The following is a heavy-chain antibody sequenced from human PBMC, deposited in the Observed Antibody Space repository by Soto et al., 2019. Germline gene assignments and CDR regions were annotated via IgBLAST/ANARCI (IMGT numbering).Heavy chain of an antibody. CDR2: ISSSSSYT. CDR1: GFTFSDYY. Sequence: PGGSLRLSCAASGFTFSDYYMSWIRQAPGKGLEWVSYISSSSSYTNYADSVKGRFTISRDNAKNSLYLQMNSLRAEDTAVYYCARDRDISAHAFYISGQGTMVTVSS. V-gene: IGHV3-11*05. D-gene: IGHD3-9*01. CDR3: ARDRDISAHAFYI. J-gene: IGHJ3*02.